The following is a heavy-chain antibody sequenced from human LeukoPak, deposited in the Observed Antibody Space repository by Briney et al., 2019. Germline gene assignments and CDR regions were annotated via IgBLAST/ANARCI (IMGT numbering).Heavy chain of an antibody. Sequence: GGSLRLSCAASGFTVSSNYMSWVRQAPGKGQEWVSVIYSGGSTYYADSVKGRFTISRDNSKNTLYLQMNSLRAEDTAVYYCAREVAYYYDSSGYYDYWGQGTLVTVSS. V-gene: IGHV3-66*02. D-gene: IGHD3-22*01. J-gene: IGHJ4*02. CDR3: AREVAYYYDSSGYYDY. CDR1: GFTVSSNY. CDR2: IYSGGST.